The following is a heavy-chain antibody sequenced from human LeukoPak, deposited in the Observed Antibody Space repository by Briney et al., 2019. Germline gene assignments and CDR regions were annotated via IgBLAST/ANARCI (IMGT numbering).Heavy chain of an antibody. CDR1: GNTFTSYG. D-gene: IGHD4-17*01. Sequence: GASVKVSCKASGNTFTSYGISWVRQAPGQGLEWMGWISTYSGYTNFAQNFQGRVTMTTDTSTSTAYMELRSLRSDDTAVYYCARANGDYPDWGQGTLVTVSS. CDR3: ARANGDYPD. J-gene: IGHJ4*02. CDR2: ISTYSGYT. V-gene: IGHV1-18*01.